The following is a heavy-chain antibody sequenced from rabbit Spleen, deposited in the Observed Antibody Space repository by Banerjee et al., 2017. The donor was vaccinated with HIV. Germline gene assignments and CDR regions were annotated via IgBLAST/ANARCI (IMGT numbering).Heavy chain of an antibody. D-gene: IGHD8-1*01. CDR1: GIDFSSSYY. CDR2: IYTGSGTT. J-gene: IGHJ6*01. CDR3: ARDTGSSFSSYGMDL. Sequence: QSLEESGGDLVKPEGSLTLTCTASGIDFSSSYYMCWVRQAPGKGLEWIACIYTGSGTTYYANWAKGRFTISKTSSTTVTLQMTSLTVADTATYFCARDTGSSFSSYGMDLWGPGTLVTVS. V-gene: IGHV1S40*01.